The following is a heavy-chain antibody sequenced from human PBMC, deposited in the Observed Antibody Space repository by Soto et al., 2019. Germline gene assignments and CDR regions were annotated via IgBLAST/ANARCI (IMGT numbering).Heavy chain of an antibody. CDR2: IYPGDSDT. V-gene: IGHV5-51*01. CDR3: ARHPRYYYDSSGSYDYGMDV. J-gene: IGHJ6*02. D-gene: IGHD3-22*01. Sequence: PGESLKISCKGSGYSFTSYWIGWVRQMPGKGLEWMGIIYPGDSDTRYSPSFQGQVTISADKSISTAYLQWSSLKASDTAMYYCARHPRYYYDSSGSYDYGMDVWGQGTTVTVFS. CDR1: GYSFTSYW.